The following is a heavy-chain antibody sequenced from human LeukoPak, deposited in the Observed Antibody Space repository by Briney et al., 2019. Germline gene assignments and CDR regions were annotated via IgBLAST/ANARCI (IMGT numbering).Heavy chain of an antibody. D-gene: IGHD2-15*01. CDR1: GFTFSSYG. Sequence: GGSPRLSCAASGFTFSSYGMHWVRQAPGKGLEWVAFIRYDGSNKYYADSVKGRFTISRDNSKNTLYLQMNSLRAEDTAVYYCAKPGYCSGGSCRYYFDYWGQGTLVTVSS. CDR3: AKPGYCSGGSCRYYFDY. CDR2: IRYDGSNK. V-gene: IGHV3-30*02. J-gene: IGHJ4*02.